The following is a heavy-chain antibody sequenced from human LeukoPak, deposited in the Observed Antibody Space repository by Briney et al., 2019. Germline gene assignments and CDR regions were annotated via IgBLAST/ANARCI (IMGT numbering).Heavy chain of an antibody. Sequence: ASVKVSCKASGYTFTSYDINWVRQATGQGREWMGWMNPNSGNTGYAQKFQGRVTMTRNTSISTAYMELSSLRSDDTAVYYCAREPNYYDSSGYYEIDYWGQGTLVTVSS. D-gene: IGHD3-22*01. CDR3: AREPNYYDSSGYYEIDY. V-gene: IGHV1-8*01. CDR2: MNPNSGNT. CDR1: GYTFTSYD. J-gene: IGHJ4*02.